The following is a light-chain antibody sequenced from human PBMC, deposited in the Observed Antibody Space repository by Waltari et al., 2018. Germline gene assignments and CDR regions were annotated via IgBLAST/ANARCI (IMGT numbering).Light chain of an antibody. V-gene: IGKV3D-15*01. CDR1: QSVGSY. Sequence: FVMTQSPATLSLSPGETATLSCRASQSVGSYLAWYQQKPGQAPKLLVHSAYFRATGIPDRFSGSGSRTDFTLTISSLEPEDVGVYHCQQYNDLHSFGQGTKVEIK. CDR2: SAY. J-gene: IGKJ2*03. CDR3: QQYNDLHS.